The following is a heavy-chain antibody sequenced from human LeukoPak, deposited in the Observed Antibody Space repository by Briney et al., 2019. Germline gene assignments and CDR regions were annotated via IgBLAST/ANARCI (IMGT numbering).Heavy chain of an antibody. J-gene: IGHJ6*03. V-gene: IGHV3-53*01. D-gene: IGHD7-27*01. CDR3: ARARWGSGYYYYYMDV. CDR2: IYSGGST. CDR1: GFTVSSNY. Sequence: GGSLRLSCAASGFTVSSNYMSWVRQAPGKGLEWVSVIYSGGSTYYADSVKGRFTVSRDNSKNTLYPQMNSLRAEDTAVYYCARARWGSGYYYYYMDVWGKGTTVIVSS.